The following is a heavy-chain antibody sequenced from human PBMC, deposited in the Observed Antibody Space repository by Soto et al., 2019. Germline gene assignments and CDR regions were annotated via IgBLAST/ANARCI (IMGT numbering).Heavy chain of an antibody. V-gene: IGHV4-31*03. D-gene: IGHD2-15*01. CDR2: ISYGGTT. Sequence: QVQLQESGPGLVKPSQTLSLTCTVSGGSMNSGGYCWNWIRQHPGEGLEWIGCISYGGTTSYNPSLKSRLTISVDTSKNQFSLMLNSVTAADTAVYYCSRGILVWGQGTLNTVSS. CDR3: SRGILV. J-gene: IGHJ4*02. CDR1: GGSMNSGGYC.